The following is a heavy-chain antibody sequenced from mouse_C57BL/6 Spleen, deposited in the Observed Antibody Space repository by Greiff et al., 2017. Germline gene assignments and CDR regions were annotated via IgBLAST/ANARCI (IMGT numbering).Heavy chain of an antibody. CDR1: GFTFSSYT. J-gene: IGHJ2*01. V-gene: IGHV5-9*01. D-gene: IGHD1-1*02. CDR3: ARHGGYYFDY. Sequence: EVMLVESGGGLVKPGGSLKLSCAASGFTFSSYTMSWVRQTPEKRLEWVATISGGGGNTYYPDSVKGRFTISRDNAKNTLYLQMSSLRSEDTALYYCARHGGYYFDYWGQGTTLTVSS. CDR2: ISGGGGNT.